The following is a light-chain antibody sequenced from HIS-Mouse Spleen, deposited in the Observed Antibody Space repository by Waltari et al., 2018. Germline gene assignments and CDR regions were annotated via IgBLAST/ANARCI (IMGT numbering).Light chain of an antibody. Sequence: SYELTQPPSVSGSPGQTARITCPGDALPKKYAYWYQQKSGQAPVLVIYEDSKRPSGIPGRFSGSSSGTMATLTISGAQVEDEADYYCYSTDSSGNHRVFGGGTKLTVL. CDR2: EDS. CDR3: YSTDSSGNHRV. CDR1: ALPKKY. J-gene: IGLJ2*01. V-gene: IGLV3-10*01.